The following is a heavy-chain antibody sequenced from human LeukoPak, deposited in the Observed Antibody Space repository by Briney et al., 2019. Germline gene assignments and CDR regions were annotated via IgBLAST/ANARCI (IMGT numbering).Heavy chain of an antibody. CDR3: TRDRGYDYFFDY. J-gene: IGHJ4*02. Sequence: ASVKVSCKVSGYMFTELSMHWVRQAPGKGLEWMGGFDPEDDEKMYAQKFQGRVTMTEDTSTDTAYMELSSLRSEDTAVYYCTRDRGYDYFFDYWGQGTLVTVSS. CDR1: GYMFTELS. D-gene: IGHD5-12*01. V-gene: IGHV1-24*01. CDR2: FDPEDDEK.